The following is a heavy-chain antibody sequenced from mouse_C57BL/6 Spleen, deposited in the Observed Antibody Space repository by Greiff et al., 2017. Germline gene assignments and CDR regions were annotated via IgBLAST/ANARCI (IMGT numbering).Heavy chain of an antibody. J-gene: IGHJ1*03. V-gene: IGHV2-4*01. CDR2: IWSGGST. CDR3: AKNRGGYYVDWYFDV. D-gene: IGHD2-3*01. CDR1: GFSLTSYG. Sequence: QVQLQQSGPGLVQPSQSLSITCPVSGFSLTSYGVHWVRQPPGKGLEWLGVIWSGGSTDYNAAFISRLSISKDNSKSQVFFKMNSLQADDTAIYYCAKNRGGYYVDWYFDVWGTGTTVTVSS.